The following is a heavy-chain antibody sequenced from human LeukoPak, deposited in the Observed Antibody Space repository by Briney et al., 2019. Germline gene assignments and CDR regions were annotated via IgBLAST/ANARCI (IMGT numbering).Heavy chain of an antibody. D-gene: IGHD1-26*01. J-gene: IGHJ6*03. Sequence: SETLSLTCAVSGGSISSSNWWSWVRQPPGEGLEWIGEIYHSGSTNYNPSLKSRVTISVDKSKNQFSLKLSSVTAADTAVYYCARVGRGSYYYYYYYMDVWGKGTTVTVSS. CDR3: ARVGRGSYYYYYYYMDV. CDR2: IYHSGST. V-gene: IGHV4-4*02. CDR1: GGSISSSNW.